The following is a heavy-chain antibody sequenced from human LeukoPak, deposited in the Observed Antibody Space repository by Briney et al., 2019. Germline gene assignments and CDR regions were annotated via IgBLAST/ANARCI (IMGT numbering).Heavy chain of an antibody. D-gene: IGHD6-19*01. CDR2: INPSGGST. CDR3: ARDQVRYSSGWTSGGY. CDR1: GYTFTSYY. J-gene: IGHJ4*02. V-gene: IGHV1-46*01. Sequence: ASVKVSCKASGYTFTSYYMQWVRQAPGLGLEWMGIINPSGGSTSYAQKFQGSVTMTRDTSTSTVYMELSSLRSEDTGVYYCARDQVRYSSGWTSGGYWGQGTLVTVSS.